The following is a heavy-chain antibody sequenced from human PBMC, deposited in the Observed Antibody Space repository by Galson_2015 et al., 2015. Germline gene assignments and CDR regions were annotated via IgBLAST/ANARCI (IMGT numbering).Heavy chain of an antibody. CDR3: ARDSGHGLDV. CDR1: GFTFSLYW. Sequence: SLRLSCAASGFTFSLYWMHWVRQVPGKELVWASRVSFDGNTTYADSVKGRFTISRDNAKNTLYLQMSGLRADDTSIYRCARDSGHGLDVWGQGTTVTVSS. V-gene: IGHV3-74*01. CDR2: VSFDGNTT. J-gene: IGHJ6*02.